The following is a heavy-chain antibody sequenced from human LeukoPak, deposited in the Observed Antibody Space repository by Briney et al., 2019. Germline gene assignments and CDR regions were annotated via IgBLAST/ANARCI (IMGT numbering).Heavy chain of an antibody. CDR3: AKYGVGSTYSDN. D-gene: IGHD1-26*01. CDR1: GASINSYY. J-gene: IGHJ4*02. V-gene: IGHV4-59*01. CDR2: VSYSGDT. Sequence: PSETLSLTCTVSGASINSYYWSWIRQPPGKGLEWIGYVSYSGDTDYNPSLKSRVTISADMSKNHFSLRLSSVTAADTAIYYCAKYGVGSTYSDNWGQGTLVTVSS.